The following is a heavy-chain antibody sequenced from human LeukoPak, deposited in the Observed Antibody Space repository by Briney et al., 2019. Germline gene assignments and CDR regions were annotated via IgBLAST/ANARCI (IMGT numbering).Heavy chain of an antibody. J-gene: IGHJ4*02. CDR1: GFTFNSYW. V-gene: IGHV3-7*05. CDR2: INEDGSTI. CDR3: ASWSYVSGTWFLDS. Sequence: PGGSLRLSCEASGFTFNSYWMSWVRQAPGKGLEWVADINEDGSTIYYVNSVKGRFTISRDNAKNSLSLQLNTLRAEDRAVYYCASWSYVSGTWFLDSWGQGALVTVSS. D-gene: IGHD3-10*01.